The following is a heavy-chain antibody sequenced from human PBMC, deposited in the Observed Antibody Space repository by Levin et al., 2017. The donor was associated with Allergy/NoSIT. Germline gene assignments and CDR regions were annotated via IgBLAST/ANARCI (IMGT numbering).Heavy chain of an antibody. CDR3: GRGDHLHSSLFDY. D-gene: IGHD1-26*01. Sequence: SETLSLTCAVSGGSISSSNWWSWVRQPPGKGLEWIGEIYHSGSTNYNPSPKSRVIISVDKSKNQFSLRLSSVTAADAAAYCCGRGDHLHSSLFDYWGQGTLVTVSS. CDR1: GGSISSSNW. CDR2: IYHSGST. J-gene: IGHJ4*02. V-gene: IGHV4-4*01.